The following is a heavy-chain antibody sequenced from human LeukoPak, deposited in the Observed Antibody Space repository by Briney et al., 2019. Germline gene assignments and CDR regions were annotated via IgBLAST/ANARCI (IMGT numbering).Heavy chain of an antibody. CDR1: GFTFSSYA. V-gene: IGHV3-23*01. J-gene: IGHJ6*02. Sequence: GGSLRLSCAASGFTFSSYAMSWVRQAPGKGLEWVSAISGSGGSTYYADSVRGRFTISRDNSKYTLYLQMNSLRAEDTAVYYCAKTGAITIFGVESSPYYYYGMDVWGQGTTVTVSS. CDR3: AKTGAITIFGVESSPYYYYGMDV. D-gene: IGHD3-3*01. CDR2: ISGSGGST.